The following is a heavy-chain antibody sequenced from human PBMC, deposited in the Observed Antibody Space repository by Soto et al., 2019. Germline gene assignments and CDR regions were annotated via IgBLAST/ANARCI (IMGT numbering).Heavy chain of an antibody. D-gene: IGHD6-6*01. CDR3: ARESSSLNYSYYGMDG. CDR1: GGTFSSYA. CDR2: IIPLLNTP. Sequence: QVQLVQSGAEVKKPGSSVKVSCRASGGTFSSYAVSWVRQAPGQGLEWMGVIIPLLNTPKYVQKSQGRVTITADASAKTAYMELSSLRSEDTAVYYCARESSSLNYSYYGMDGWGQGTTVTVSS. V-gene: IGHV1-69*01. J-gene: IGHJ6*02.